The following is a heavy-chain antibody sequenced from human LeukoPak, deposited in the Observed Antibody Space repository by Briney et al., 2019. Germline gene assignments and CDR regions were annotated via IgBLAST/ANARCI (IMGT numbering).Heavy chain of an antibody. D-gene: IGHD6-13*01. CDR3: ARSTTRYNSSPGDY. Sequence: GGSLRLSCAASGFTFSSYAMHWVRQAPGKGLEWVAVISYDGSNKYYADSVKGRFTISRDNSKNTLYLQMNSLRAEDTAVYYCARSTTRYNSSPGDYWGQGTLVTVSS. CDR1: GFTFSSYA. J-gene: IGHJ4*02. CDR2: ISYDGSNK. V-gene: IGHV3-30-3*01.